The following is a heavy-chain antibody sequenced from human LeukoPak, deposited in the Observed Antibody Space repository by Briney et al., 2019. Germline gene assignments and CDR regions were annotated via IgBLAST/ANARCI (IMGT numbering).Heavy chain of an antibody. J-gene: IGHJ3*02. CDR2: IVSSSSYS. CDR3: AREISYGDYPSGDAFDN. V-gene: IGHV3-21*01. D-gene: IGHD4-17*01. CDR1: GFTFSSYS. Sequence: GGSLRLSCAASGFTFSSYSMNWVRQAPGKGLEWVSSIVSSSSYSYYADSVKGRFTISRDNAKNSLYLQMNSLRAEDTAVYFCAREISYGDYPSGDAFDNWGQGTMVTVSS.